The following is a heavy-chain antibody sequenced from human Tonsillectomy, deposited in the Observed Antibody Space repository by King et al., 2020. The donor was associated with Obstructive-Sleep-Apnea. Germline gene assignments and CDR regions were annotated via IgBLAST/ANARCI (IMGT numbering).Heavy chain of an antibody. CDR3: ARDSSIFYYFDY. D-gene: IGHD6-6*01. CDR1: GGSINNYY. V-gene: IGHV4-59*01. J-gene: IGHJ4*02. Sequence: VQLQESGPGLVKPSETLSLTCTVSGGSINNYYWSWIRQPPGKGLQWIGYISYSGSTNYNPSLKSPVTISVDTSRNQFSLKLSSVTAADTAVYYCARDSSIFYYFDYWGQGTLVTVSS. CDR2: ISYSGST.